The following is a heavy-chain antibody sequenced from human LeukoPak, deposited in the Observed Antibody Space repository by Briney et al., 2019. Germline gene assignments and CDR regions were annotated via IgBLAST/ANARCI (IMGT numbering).Heavy chain of an antibody. D-gene: IGHD5-18*01. J-gene: IGHJ3*02. CDR3: AGAMVTLNAFDI. CDR1: GYTFTSYG. V-gene: IGHV1-18*01. CDR2: ISAYNGNT. Sequence: DSVKVSCKASGYTFTSYGISWVRQAPGQGLEWMGWISAYNGNTNYAQKLQGRVTMTTDTSTSTAYMELRSLRSDDTAVYYCAGAMVTLNAFDIWGQGTMVTVSS.